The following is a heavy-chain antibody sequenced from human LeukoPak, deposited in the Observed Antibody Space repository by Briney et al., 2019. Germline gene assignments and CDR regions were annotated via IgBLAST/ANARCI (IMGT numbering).Heavy chain of an antibody. V-gene: IGHV5-51*01. CDR1: GYRFSNYW. D-gene: IGHD5-18*01. CDR2: IYPGDSDI. Sequence: GESLKISCKGSGYRFSNYWIGWVRHMPGKGLEWMGMIYPGDSDIRYSPSFQGQVTISADKSISTAYLQWSSLKASDTAMYYCARQVDTESDYWGQGTLVTVSS. J-gene: IGHJ4*02. CDR3: ARQVDTESDY.